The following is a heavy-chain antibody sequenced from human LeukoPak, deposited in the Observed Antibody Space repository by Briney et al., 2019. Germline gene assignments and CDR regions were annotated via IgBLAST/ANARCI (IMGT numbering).Heavy chain of an antibody. CDR1: GDSISGYY. J-gene: IGHJ4*02. V-gene: IGHV4-59*08. CDR2: IYYSGST. D-gene: IGHD6-19*01. CDR3: ARRSGGVAVAGFFDY. Sequence: SETLSLTCTVSGDSISGYYWNWIRQPPGKGLEWIGYIYYSGSTNYNPSLKSRVTMSGDTSKNQFSLKLSSVTAADTAVYYCARRSGGVAVAGFFDYWGQGTLVTVSS.